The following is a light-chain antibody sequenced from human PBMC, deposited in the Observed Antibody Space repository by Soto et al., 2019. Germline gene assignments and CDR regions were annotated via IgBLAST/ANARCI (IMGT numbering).Light chain of an antibody. Sequence: QSVLTQPPSVSGAPGQRVTISCTGSSSNIGGGYDVHWYQHLPGAVPKLLIYGDTNRPSGVPDRFSASTSGTSASLAITGLQAEDEADYYCQSYDSSLRGVVFGGGTKLTVL. V-gene: IGLV1-40*01. J-gene: IGLJ3*02. CDR2: GDT. CDR3: QSYDSSLRGVV. CDR1: SSNIGGGYD.